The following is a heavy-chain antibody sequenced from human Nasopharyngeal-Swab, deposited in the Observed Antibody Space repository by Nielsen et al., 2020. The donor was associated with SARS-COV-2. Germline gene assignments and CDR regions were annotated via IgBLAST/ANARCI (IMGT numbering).Heavy chain of an antibody. CDR1: GFTFTKYS. Sequence: GESLKISCGVSGFTFTKYSIHWVRQAPGKGPEWMAVLWFDGSKEYYADSVKGRFTISRDSAKNTVYLQMNSLRAKDTAMYYCTRGDKYAMDVWGPGTTVIVSS. CDR2: LWFDGSKE. J-gene: IGHJ6*02. CDR3: TRGDKYAMDV. V-gene: IGHV3-33*01.